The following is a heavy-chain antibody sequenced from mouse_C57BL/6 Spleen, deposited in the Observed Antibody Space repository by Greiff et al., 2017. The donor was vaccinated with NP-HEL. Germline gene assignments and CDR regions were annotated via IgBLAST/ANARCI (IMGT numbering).Heavy chain of an antibody. V-gene: IGHV1-26*01. CDR3: ARSVITTVVADWYFDV. D-gene: IGHD1-1*01. CDR2: INPNNGGT. J-gene: IGHJ1*03. Sequence: VKQSHGKSLEWIGDINPNNGGTSYNQKFKGKATLTVDKSSSTAYMELRSLTSEDSAVYYCARSVITTVVADWYFDVWGTGTTVTVSS.